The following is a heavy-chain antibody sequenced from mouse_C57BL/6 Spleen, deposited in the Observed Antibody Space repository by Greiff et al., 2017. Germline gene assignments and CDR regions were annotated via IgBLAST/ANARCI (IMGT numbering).Heavy chain of an antibody. Sequence: QVQLQQPGTELVKPGASVKLSCKASGYTFTSYWMHWVKQRPGQGLEWIGNITPSNGGTNYNEKFKCKATLTVDKSSSTAYLQLSSLTSEDSAVYYCARAEDYDGSSSYYFDYWGQGTTLTVSS. CDR2: ITPSNGGT. D-gene: IGHD1-1*01. CDR3: ARAEDYDGSSSYYFDY. CDR1: GYTFTSYW. V-gene: IGHV1-53*01. J-gene: IGHJ2*01.